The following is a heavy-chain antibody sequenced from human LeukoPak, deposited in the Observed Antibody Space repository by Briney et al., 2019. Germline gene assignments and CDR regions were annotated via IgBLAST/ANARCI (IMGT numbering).Heavy chain of an antibody. Sequence: ASVKVSCKASGGTSSGYAISWVRQAPGQGLEWMGGIIPIFGTANYAQKFQGRVTITADESTSTAYMELSSLRSEDTAVYYCAREFGYGSGSYPPGYWGQGTLVTVSS. CDR2: IIPIFGTA. D-gene: IGHD3-10*01. CDR1: GGTSSGYA. CDR3: AREFGYGSGSYPPGY. J-gene: IGHJ4*02. V-gene: IGHV1-69*13.